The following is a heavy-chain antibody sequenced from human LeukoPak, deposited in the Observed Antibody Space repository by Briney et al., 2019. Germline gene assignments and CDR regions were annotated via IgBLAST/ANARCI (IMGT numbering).Heavy chain of an antibody. CDR3: ARDLEEDYSNWYFDL. D-gene: IGHD2-15*01. V-gene: IGHV3-23*01. CDR2: ISGSDGST. J-gene: IGHJ2*01. Sequence: GGSLRLSCAASGFTFSSYAMSWVRQAPGKGLEWVSAISGSDGSTDYADSVKGRFTISRDNSNNTLYLQMSSLRAEDTAVYHCARDLEEDYSNWYFDLWGRGTLVTVSS. CDR1: GFTFSSYA.